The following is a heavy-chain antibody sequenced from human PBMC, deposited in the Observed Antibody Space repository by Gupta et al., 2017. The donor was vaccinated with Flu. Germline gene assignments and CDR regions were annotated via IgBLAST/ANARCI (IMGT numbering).Heavy chain of an antibody. CDR3: AKGFTVATTDPVDY. Sequence: EVQLVESGGGLVQPGRSLRLSCAASGFTFHDYAMHWIRQAPGKGLEWVSGISWNSGSIGYADSVKGRFTISRDNAKNSLYLQVSSPRAEDTALYYCAKGFTVATTDPVDYWGQGTLVTVSS. D-gene: IGHD4-11*01. V-gene: IGHV3-9*01. CDR2: ISWNSGSI. CDR1: GFTFHDYA. J-gene: IGHJ4*02.